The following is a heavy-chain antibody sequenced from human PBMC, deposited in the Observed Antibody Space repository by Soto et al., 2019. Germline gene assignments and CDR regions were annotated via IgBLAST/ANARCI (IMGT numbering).Heavy chain of an antibody. D-gene: IGHD3-10*01. CDR3: ARGGSGSFPLNWFDP. Sequence: PGGSLRLSCAASGFTFGSYAMYWVRQAPGKGLEWVAVISEDGSMQYFSDSVKGRFSISRDNFKNRVYLQMDSLKVEETAVYYCARGGSGSFPLNWFDPWGQGTLVTVS. CDR1: GFTFGSYA. J-gene: IGHJ5*02. V-gene: IGHV3-30*04. CDR2: ISEDGSMQ.